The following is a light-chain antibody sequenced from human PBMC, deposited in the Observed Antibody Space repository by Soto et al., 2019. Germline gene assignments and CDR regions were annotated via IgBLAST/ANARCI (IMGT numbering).Light chain of an antibody. V-gene: IGLV7-43*01. J-gene: IGLJ3*02. Sequence: QAVVTQDPSLTVSPEGTVTHTCSSSTGAVTSGYYPNWFQQKPGQAPRALIYSAINKHSWTPARFSGSLLGGKAALTLSGVQPVDEAEYYCLLYYGGDQGFGGGTKLTVL. CDR1: TGAVTSGYY. CDR2: SAI. CDR3: LLYYGGDQG.